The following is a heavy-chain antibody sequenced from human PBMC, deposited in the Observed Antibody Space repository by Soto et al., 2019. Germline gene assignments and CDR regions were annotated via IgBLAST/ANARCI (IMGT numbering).Heavy chain of an antibody. CDR1: GFTFSSYA. CDR3: ANSMVGASYRGGDYYYGMDV. D-gene: IGHD1-26*01. J-gene: IGHJ6*02. CDR2: ISGSGGST. Sequence: GGSLRLSCAASGFTFSSYAMSWVRQAPGKGLEWVSAISGSGGSTYYADSVKGRFTISRDNSKNTLYLQMNSLRAEDTAVYYCANSMVGASYRGGDYYYGMDVWGQGTTVTVSS. V-gene: IGHV3-23*01.